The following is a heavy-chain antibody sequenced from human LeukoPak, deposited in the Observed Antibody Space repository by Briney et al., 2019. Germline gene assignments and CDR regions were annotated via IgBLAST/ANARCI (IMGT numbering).Heavy chain of an antibody. Sequence: GGSLRLSCAASGFSFSSYAMSWVRQAPGKGLEWVSAISGSGGTSTYYADSVKGRFTISRDNSKNTLYLQMNSLRAEDTAVYYCAKDQGNIVFDYWGQGTLVTVSS. CDR3: AKDQGNIVFDY. CDR2: ISGSGGTST. D-gene: IGHD5-12*01. J-gene: IGHJ4*02. V-gene: IGHV3-23*01. CDR1: GFSFSSYA.